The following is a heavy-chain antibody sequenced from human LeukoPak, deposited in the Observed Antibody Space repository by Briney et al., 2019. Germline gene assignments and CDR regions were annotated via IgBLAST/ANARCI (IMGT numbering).Heavy chain of an antibody. Sequence: PGGSLRLSCAASGFTFDDYAMHWVRQAPGKGLEWVSGISWNSGNIGYADSVKGRFTISRDNAKNSLYLQMNSLRADDTALYYCAKSPSSSGYYYFGSWGQGTLVTVSS. CDR3: AKSPSSSGYYYFGS. CDR2: ISWNSGNI. CDR1: GFTFDDYA. J-gene: IGHJ4*02. V-gene: IGHV3-9*01. D-gene: IGHD6-19*01.